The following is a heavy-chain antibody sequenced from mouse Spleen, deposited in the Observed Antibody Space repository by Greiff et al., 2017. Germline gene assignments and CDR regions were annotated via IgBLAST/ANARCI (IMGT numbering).Heavy chain of an antibody. CDR1: GYTFTSYW. Sequence: VQLQQPGAELVMPGASVKLSCKASGYTFTSYWMHWVKQRPGQGLEWIGEIDPSDSYTNYNQKFKGKATLTVDKSSSTAYMQLSSLTSEDSAVYYCARYYYGSSGYAMDYWGQGTSVTVSS. V-gene: IGHV1-69*01. CDR3: ARYYYGSSGYAMDY. CDR2: IDPSDSYT. J-gene: IGHJ4*01. D-gene: IGHD1-1*01.